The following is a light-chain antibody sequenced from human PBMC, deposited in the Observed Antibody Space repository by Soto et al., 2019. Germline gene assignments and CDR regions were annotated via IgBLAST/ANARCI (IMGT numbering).Light chain of an antibody. CDR3: QQYGSSPPT. Sequence: EIVLTQSPGTLSLSPGERATLSCRASQSVSNNYLAWYQQKPGQAPRLLIYGASCRAAGIPDRFSGSGSGTDFTLTISRLEPEDFAVYYCQQYGSSPPTFGQGTNLEIK. CDR1: QSVSNNY. CDR2: GAS. V-gene: IGKV3-20*01. J-gene: IGKJ2*01.